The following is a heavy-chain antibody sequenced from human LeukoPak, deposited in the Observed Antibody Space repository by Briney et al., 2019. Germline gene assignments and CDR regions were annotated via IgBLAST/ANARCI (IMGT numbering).Heavy chain of an antibody. J-gene: IGHJ5*02. Sequence: SETLSLTCTVSGGSISSSTYYWGWIRQPPGKGLEWIGSIYYTGRTYHNPSLQSRLTMSIDTSKNQFSLKLSSLTAADTAVYYCARFCSGRTCSGENWFDPWGQGTLVTVSS. CDR1: GGSISSSTYY. CDR2: IYYTGRT. D-gene: IGHD2-15*01. CDR3: ARFCSGRTCSGENWFDP. V-gene: IGHV4-39*01.